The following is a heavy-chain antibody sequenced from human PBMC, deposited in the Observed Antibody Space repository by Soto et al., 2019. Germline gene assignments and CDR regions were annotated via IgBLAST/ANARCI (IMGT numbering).Heavy chain of an antibody. V-gene: IGHV4-39*01. D-gene: IGHD6-6*01. CDR2: IYYSGST. CDR3: EVAARPRDY. CDR1: GGSISSSSYY. J-gene: IGHJ4*02. Sequence: SETLSLTCTVSGGSISSSSYYWGWIRQPPGKGLEWIGSIYYSGSTHYNPSLKSRVTISVDTSKNQFSLKLSSVTAADTAVYYCEVAARPRDYWGQGTLVTVSS.